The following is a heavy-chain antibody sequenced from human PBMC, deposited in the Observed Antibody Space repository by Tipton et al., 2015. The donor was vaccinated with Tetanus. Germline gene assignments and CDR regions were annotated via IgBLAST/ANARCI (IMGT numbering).Heavy chain of an antibody. Sequence: SLRLSCVASGFIVSSHYMSWVRQAPGTGLEWVSVMYSGGDTYYVDSVKGRFSISRDNAKNTLYLQMNSLRVEDTAVYYCVRDGGSSGWLAYWGQGALVTVSS. J-gene: IGHJ4*02. CDR2: MYSGGDT. V-gene: IGHV3-53*01. D-gene: IGHD6-19*01. CDR3: VRDGGSSGWLAY. CDR1: GFIVSSHY.